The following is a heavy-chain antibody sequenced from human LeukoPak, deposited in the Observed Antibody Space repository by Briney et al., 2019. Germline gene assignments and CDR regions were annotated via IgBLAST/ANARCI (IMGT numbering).Heavy chain of an antibody. CDR3: ARDRVAAAGSFDP. Sequence: SGTLSLTCAVSGGSISSSNWWGWVRQPPGKGLEWIGEIYHSGSTNYNPSLKSRVTISVDKSKNQFSLKLSSVTAADTAVYYCARDRVAAAGSFDPWGQGTLVTVSS. D-gene: IGHD6-13*01. J-gene: IGHJ5*02. CDR1: GGSISSSNW. V-gene: IGHV4-4*02. CDR2: IYHSGST.